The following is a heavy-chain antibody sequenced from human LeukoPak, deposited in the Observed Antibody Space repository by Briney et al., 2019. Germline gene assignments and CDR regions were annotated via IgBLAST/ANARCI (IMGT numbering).Heavy chain of an antibody. CDR3: ARDGDCSGGSCYLYGFDY. D-gene: IGHD2-15*01. Sequence: ASVKVSCKASGYTFTSYGISWVRQAPGQGLEWMGWISAYNGNTNYAQNLQGRVTMTTDTSTSTAYMELRSLRSDDTAVYYCARDGDCSGGSCYLYGFDYWGQGTLVTVSS. J-gene: IGHJ4*02. V-gene: IGHV1-18*01. CDR1: GYTFTSYG. CDR2: ISAYNGNT.